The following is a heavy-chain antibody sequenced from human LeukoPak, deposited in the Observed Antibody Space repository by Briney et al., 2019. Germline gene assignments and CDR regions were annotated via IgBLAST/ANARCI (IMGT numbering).Heavy chain of an antibody. D-gene: IGHD3-9*01. CDR1: GYVFSNFW. J-gene: IGHJ3*02. CDR3: ARGHDVLTGLFLAAFDI. V-gene: IGHV5-51*01. Sequence: GESLKISCKASGYVFSNFWIGWVRQMPGKGLEWMGITYPSDSDTRYSPSFQGQVSISADKSISTAYLQWRSLKASDTAMYYCARGHDVLTGLFLAAFDIWGQGTMVTVSS. CDR2: TYPSDSDT.